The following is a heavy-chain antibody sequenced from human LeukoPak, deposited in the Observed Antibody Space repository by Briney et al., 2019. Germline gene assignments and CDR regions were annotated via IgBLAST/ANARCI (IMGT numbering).Heavy chain of an antibody. D-gene: IGHD3-9*01. J-gene: IGHJ4*02. V-gene: IGHV3-48*02. CDR2: ISSGSSSI. CDR3: ARGRATGRSGGDY. Sequence: GGSLRLSCAASGFTFSSYSMNWVRQAPGKGLEWVSYISSGSSSIYYADSVKGRFTISRDNAENSLYLQMNSLRDEDTAVYYCARGRATGRSGGDYWGQGTLVTVSS. CDR1: GFTFSSYS.